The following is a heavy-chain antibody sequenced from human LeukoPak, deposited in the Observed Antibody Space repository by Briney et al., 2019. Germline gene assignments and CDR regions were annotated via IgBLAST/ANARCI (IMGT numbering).Heavy chain of an antibody. Sequence: ASVKVSCKASGGTFSSYAISWVRQAPGQGLEWMGGIIPTFGTANYAQKFQGRVTITTDESTSTAYMELSSLRSEDTAVYYCARGAGDIVVVPAAKPRYYYYMDVWGKGTTVTVSS. CDR3: ARGAGDIVVVPAAKPRYYYYMDV. D-gene: IGHD2-2*01. V-gene: IGHV1-69*05. CDR2: IIPTFGTA. J-gene: IGHJ6*03. CDR1: GGTFSSYA.